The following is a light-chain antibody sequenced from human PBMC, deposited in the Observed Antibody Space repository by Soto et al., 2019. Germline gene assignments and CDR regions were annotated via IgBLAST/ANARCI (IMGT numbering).Light chain of an antibody. J-gene: IGKJ1*01. CDR1: KSVSSSY. V-gene: IGKV3-20*01. CDR3: RQYGCPPT. Sequence: EVALTHPLGPLSFSPGERATLSCRARKSVSSSYLAWYQKKPGQAPRLLIYGASSRATGIPDRFSGSGSGTDFPLTISILEPEDPAVYYCRQYGCPPTSGQGTRAQIK. CDR2: GAS.